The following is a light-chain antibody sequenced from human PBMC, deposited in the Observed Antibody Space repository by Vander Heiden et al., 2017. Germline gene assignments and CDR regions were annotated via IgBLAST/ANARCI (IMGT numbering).Light chain of an antibody. CDR3: QSYDSSLSAYV. V-gene: IGLV1-40*01. CDR2: GNS. CDR1: SSNIGAGFD. J-gene: IGLJ1*01. Sequence: QSVLTQPPSVSGAPGQRVTISCTGSSSNIGAGFDVHWYQQLPGTTPKLLSFGNSNRPSGVPDRFSGSKSGTSASLAITWLQAEDEGDYYCQSYDSSLSAYVFGTGTKVTVL.